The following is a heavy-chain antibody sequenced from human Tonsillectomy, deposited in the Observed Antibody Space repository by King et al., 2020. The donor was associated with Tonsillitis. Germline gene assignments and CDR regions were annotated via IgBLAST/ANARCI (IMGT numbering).Heavy chain of an antibody. D-gene: IGHD6-13*01. Sequence: VQLVESGGGLVQPGRSLRLSCAASGFTFDDYAMHWVRQAPGKGLEWVSGISWNSVYIGYADSVKGRFTISRDNAKNSLYLQMNSLRAEDTALYYCEKAMEPTGIAAAGGCDYWGQRPLVTVSS. J-gene: IGHJ4*02. CDR2: ISWNSVYI. CDR3: EKAMEPTGIAAAGGCDY. CDR1: GFTFDDYA. V-gene: IGHV3-9*01.